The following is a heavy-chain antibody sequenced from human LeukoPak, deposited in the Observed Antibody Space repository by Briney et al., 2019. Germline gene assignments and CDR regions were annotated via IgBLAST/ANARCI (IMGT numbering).Heavy chain of an antibody. CDR3: AKDHNDFWSGNPVN. CDR1: GFTFSNAW. Sequence: GGSLRLSCAASGFTFSNAWMSWVRQAPGQGLEWVSSIGGSGGGTYYADSVKGRFTISRDNSKNTLYLQMNSLRAEDTAVYYCAKDHNDFWSGNPVNWGQGTLVTASS. D-gene: IGHD3-3*01. V-gene: IGHV3-23*01. CDR2: IGGSGGGT. J-gene: IGHJ4*02.